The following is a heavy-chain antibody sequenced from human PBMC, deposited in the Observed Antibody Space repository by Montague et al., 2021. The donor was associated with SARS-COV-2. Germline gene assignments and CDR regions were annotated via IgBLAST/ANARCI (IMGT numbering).Heavy chain of an antibody. J-gene: IGHJ5*02. CDR3: AGGRGGSSPEDWLGFDP. CDR2: IYYSGST. CDR1: GGSISSYY. Sequence: SETRSLTCTVSGGSISSYYYSWSWQPPGKGLEWMGYIYYSGSTNYYHSPKRRVPITVDTSKNQYSLKLSSVTAADTAVYYCAGGRGGSSPEDWLGFDPWGQGTLVTVSS. D-gene: IGHD2-15*01. V-gene: IGHV4-59*01.